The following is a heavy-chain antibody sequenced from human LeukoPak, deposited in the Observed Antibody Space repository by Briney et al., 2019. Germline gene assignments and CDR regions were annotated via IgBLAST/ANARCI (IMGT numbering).Heavy chain of an antibody. D-gene: IGHD2/OR15-2a*01. Sequence: PGGSLRLSCAASGFTFSSFGMHCVRQAPGKGLEWVAFIRYDGDNKYYADSVKVRFTISRDSSRNMLYLQMNSLRAEDTAVYYCVVITQAWGQGTLVSVSS. V-gene: IGHV3-30*02. J-gene: IGHJ5*02. CDR3: VVITQA. CDR2: IRYDGDNK. CDR1: GFTFSSFG.